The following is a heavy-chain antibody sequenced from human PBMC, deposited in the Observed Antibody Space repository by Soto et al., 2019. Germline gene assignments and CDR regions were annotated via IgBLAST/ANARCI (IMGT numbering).Heavy chain of an antibody. D-gene: IGHD3-9*01. Sequence: EVQLLESGGGFVQPGESIRLSCAASGFTFSLSAMSWVRQAPGRGLDWVSSLSGGGSTTDYADSVKGRFTISRDNSKNTVHLQMNSLRAEDTAVYYCAKGRDYDILTGCDYWGQGALVTVSS. V-gene: IGHV3-23*01. CDR2: LSGGGSTT. CDR3: AKGRDYDILTGCDY. CDR1: GFTFSLSA. J-gene: IGHJ4*02.